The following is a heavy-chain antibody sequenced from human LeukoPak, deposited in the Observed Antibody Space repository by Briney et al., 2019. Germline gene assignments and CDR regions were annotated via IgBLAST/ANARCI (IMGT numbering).Heavy chain of an antibody. J-gene: IGHJ4*02. Sequence: GGSLRLSCAASGFTFTGYEMNWVRPAPGKGLEWVSSISSTGSTMYYADSVKGRFTISRDNAKNTPYLQMNSLRAEDTAVYYCARLGGYDPVDHWGQGTLVTVSS. V-gene: IGHV3-48*03. CDR3: ARLGGYDPVDH. D-gene: IGHD5-12*01. CDR1: GFTFTGYE. CDR2: ISSTGSTM.